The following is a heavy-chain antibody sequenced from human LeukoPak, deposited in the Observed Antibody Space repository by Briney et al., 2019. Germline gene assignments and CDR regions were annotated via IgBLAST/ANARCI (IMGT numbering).Heavy chain of an antibody. V-gene: IGHV3-30*02. D-gene: IGHD2-2*01. Sequence: GGSLRLSCAASGFTFSSYGMHWVRQAPGKGLEWVAFIRYDGSNKYYADSVKGRFTISRDNSKNTLYLQMNSLRAEDTAVYYRAKDRSLYCSSTSCYDAFDIWGQGTMVTVSS. CDR3: AKDRSLYCSSTSCYDAFDI. J-gene: IGHJ3*02. CDR1: GFTFSSYG. CDR2: IRYDGSNK.